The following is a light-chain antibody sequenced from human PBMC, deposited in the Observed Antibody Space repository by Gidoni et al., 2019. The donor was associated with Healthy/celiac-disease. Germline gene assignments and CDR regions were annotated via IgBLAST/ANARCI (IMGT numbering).Light chain of an antibody. V-gene: IGLV1-40*01. CDR2: GNS. J-gene: IGLJ2*01. Sequence: QAVLTQRRSVAGAPGQGVTRSGTGSSSNIGAGYAVHWYQQLPGPAPKLLIYGNSNRPSGVPDRFSGAKSGTSASLAITWLQAEDEADYYCQSYDSSLSGVVFGGGTKLTVL. CDR3: QSYDSSLSGVV. CDR1: SSNIGAGYA.